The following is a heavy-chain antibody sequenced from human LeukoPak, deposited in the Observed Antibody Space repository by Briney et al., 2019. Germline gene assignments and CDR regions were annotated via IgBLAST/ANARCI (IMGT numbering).Heavy chain of an antibody. Sequence: ASVKVSCKASGYTFTSYAMNWVRQAPGQGLEWMGWINTNTGNPTYAQGFTGRFVSSLDTSVSTAYLQISSLKAEDTAVYYCAREFTRVAWTWFDPWGQGTLVTVSS. CDR3: AREFTRVAWTWFDP. V-gene: IGHV7-4-1*02. CDR1: GYTFTSYA. D-gene: IGHD3/OR15-3a*01. J-gene: IGHJ5*02. CDR2: INTNTGNP.